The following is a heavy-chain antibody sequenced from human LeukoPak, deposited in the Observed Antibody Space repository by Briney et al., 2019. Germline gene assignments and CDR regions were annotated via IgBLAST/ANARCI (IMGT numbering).Heavy chain of an antibody. CDR3: AKSSSGWVREIDY. D-gene: IGHD6-19*01. CDR1: GYTFTSYY. J-gene: IGHJ4*02. CDR2: INPSGGST. V-gene: IGHV1-46*01. Sequence: ASVKVSCMASGYTFTSYYMHWVRQAPGQGLEWMGIINPSGGSTSYAQKFQGRVTMTRDTSTSTVYMELSSLRSEDTAVYYCAKSSSGWVREIDYWGQGTLVTVSS.